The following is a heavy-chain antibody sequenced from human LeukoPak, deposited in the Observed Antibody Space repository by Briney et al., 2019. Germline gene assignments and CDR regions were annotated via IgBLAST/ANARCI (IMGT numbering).Heavy chain of an antibody. CDR1: GYTFTGYY. J-gene: IGHJ4*02. Sequence: ASVKVSCKASGYTFTGYYMHWVRQAPGQGLEWMGIINPSGGSTSYAQKFQGRVTMTRDTSTSTVYMELSSLRSEDTAVYYCASQRYGALDYWGQGTLVTVSS. CDR3: ASQRYGALDY. V-gene: IGHV1-46*01. CDR2: INPSGGST. D-gene: IGHD4-17*01.